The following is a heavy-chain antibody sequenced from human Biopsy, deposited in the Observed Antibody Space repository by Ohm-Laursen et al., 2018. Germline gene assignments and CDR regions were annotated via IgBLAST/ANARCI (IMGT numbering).Heavy chain of an antibody. J-gene: IGHJ1*01. D-gene: IGHD3-9*01. Sequence: EASVKVSCKAPGGTFSNYGVNWVRQAPGQGLEWLGGNIPILGTGNHALKFQDRVTVAADTSTSTATMELRSLRSDDTAVYYCATKLTGYFHHWGQGTLVIVSS. CDR3: ATKLTGYFHH. CDR1: GGTFSNYG. CDR2: NIPILGTG. V-gene: IGHV1-69*06.